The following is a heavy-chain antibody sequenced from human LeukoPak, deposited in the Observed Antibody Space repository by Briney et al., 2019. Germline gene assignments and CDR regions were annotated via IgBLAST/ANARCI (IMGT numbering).Heavy chain of an antibody. J-gene: IGHJ2*01. V-gene: IGHV1-69*05. CDR3: ARGDGPRGYCSSTSCYPHWYFDL. Sequence: SVKVSCKASGGTFSSYAISWVRQAPGQGLEWMGGIIPIFGTANYAQKFQGRVTITTDESTSTAYMELSSLRSEDTAVYYCARGDGPRGYCSSTSCYPHWYFDLWDRGTLATVSS. CDR2: IIPIFGTA. D-gene: IGHD2-2*01. CDR1: GGTFSSYA.